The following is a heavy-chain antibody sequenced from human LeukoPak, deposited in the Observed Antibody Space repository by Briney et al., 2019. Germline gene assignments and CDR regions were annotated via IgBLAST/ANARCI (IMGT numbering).Heavy chain of an antibody. CDR3: ARGLGRFFEWSY. CDR2: IGGSSGAT. Sequence: GGSLRLSCAASGFTFSSQAMSWVRQAPEKGLEWVSLIGGSSGATFTADSVKGRFTISRDNAKNSVYLQMNSLRVEDTAVYYCARGLGRFFEWSYWGQGTLVTVSS. J-gene: IGHJ4*02. V-gene: IGHV3-23*01. CDR1: GFTFSSQA. D-gene: IGHD3-3*01.